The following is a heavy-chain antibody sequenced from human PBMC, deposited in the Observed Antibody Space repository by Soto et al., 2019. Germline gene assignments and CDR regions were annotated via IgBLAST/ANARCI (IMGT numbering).Heavy chain of an antibody. V-gene: IGHV3-23*01. CDR2: ISGGGGST. Sequence: EVQLLESGGGLVQPGGSLRLSCAASGFTFNNYVMTWVRQAPGKGLEWVSGISGGGGSTYYADSVKGRFTISRDNSKNTLYRQMNSLRAEDTAVYYCAKHFGRSRDGMDVWGQGTTVTVSS. CDR1: GFTFNNYV. CDR3: AKHFGRSRDGMDV. J-gene: IGHJ6*02. D-gene: IGHD3-10*01.